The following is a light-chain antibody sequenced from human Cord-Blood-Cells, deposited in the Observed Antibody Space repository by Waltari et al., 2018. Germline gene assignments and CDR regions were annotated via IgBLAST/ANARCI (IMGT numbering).Light chain of an antibody. CDR1: SSDVGGYNY. CDR3: SSYTSSSTWV. CDR2: DVS. Sequence: QSALTQPASVSGSPVQSITISCTGTSSDVGGYNYVSWYQQPPGKAPKLMIYDVSKRPSGVSNRFSGSKSGNTASLTISGLQAEDEADYYCSSYTSSSTWVFGGGTKLTVL. V-gene: IGLV2-14*01. J-gene: IGLJ3*02.